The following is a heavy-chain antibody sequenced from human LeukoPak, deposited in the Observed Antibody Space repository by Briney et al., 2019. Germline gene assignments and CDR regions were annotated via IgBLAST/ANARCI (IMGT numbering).Heavy chain of an antibody. D-gene: IGHD6-13*01. CDR1: GFTFSSYC. Sequence: PGGSLRLSCAASGFTFSSYCMNWVRQAPGKGLEWVSYISSSSSTIYYADSVKGRITISRDNAKNSLYLQMNSLRAEDSAVYYCARDHSRADVAGNYWGQGTLVTVSP. CDR3: ARDHSRADVAGNY. CDR2: ISSSSSTI. V-gene: IGHV3-48*01. J-gene: IGHJ4*02.